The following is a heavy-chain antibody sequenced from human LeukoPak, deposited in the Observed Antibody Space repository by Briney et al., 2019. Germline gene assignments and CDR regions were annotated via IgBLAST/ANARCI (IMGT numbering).Heavy chain of an antibody. V-gene: IGHV1-8*03. CDR1: GYTFTGYY. CDR2: KNPNSGNS. CDR3: AREGLDY. Sequence: ASVKVSCKASGYTFTGYYMHWVRQAPGQGLEWIGYKNPNSGNSAYAQKFQGRVTITTDASISTAYMELSGLRSEDTALYYCAREGLDYWGQGTLVTVSS. J-gene: IGHJ4*02.